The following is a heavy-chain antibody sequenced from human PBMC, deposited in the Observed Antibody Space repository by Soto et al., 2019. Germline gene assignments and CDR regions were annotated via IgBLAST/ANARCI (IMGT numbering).Heavy chain of an antibody. V-gene: IGHV1-69*02. J-gene: IGHJ4*02. CDR2: IIPILGIA. D-gene: IGHD4-17*01. Sequence: QVQLVQSGAEVKKPGSSVKVSCKASGGTFSSYTIRWVRQAPGQGREWMGRIIPILGIANYEQKFQGRVTITADKSTSKDDMELSSLRSEDTAVYYCARDGDYDPTWDETNQIRGQGTLVTVSS. CDR3: ARDGDYDPTWDETNQI. CDR1: GGTFSSYT.